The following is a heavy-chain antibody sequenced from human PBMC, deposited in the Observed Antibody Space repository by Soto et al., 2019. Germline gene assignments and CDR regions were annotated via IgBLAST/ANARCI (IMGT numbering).Heavy chain of an antibody. V-gene: IGHV4-4*07. CDR3: AGIGEDIYYGMEV. Sequence: SETLSLTCSVSVGSMRSYHRNLLRQPAGKGLECIWRIYIRGDTNYNPSVKSRVTMSVDTSKNEFSLRLNSVTAADTAVYYCAGIGEDIYYGMEVWGKGSLVTVSS. J-gene: IGHJ6*04. CDR1: VGSMRSYH. CDR2: IYIRGDT.